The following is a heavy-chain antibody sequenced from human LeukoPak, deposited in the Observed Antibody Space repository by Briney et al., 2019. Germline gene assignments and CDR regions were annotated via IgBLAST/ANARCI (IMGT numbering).Heavy chain of an antibody. V-gene: IGHV1-69-2*01. Sequence: ASVKVSCKVSGYTFTDYYMHWVQQAPGKGLEWMGLVDPEDGETIYAEKFQGRVTITADTSTDTAYMELSSLRSEDTAVYYRATAHIDYYDTEWYFDLWGRGTLVTVSS. CDR2: VDPEDGET. CDR1: GYTFTDYY. D-gene: IGHD3-22*01. CDR3: ATAHIDYYDTEWYFDL. J-gene: IGHJ2*01.